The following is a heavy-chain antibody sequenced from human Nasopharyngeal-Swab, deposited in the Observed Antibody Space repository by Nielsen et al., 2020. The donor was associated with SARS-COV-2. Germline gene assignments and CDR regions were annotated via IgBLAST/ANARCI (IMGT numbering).Heavy chain of an antibody. CDR3: ARVDADYDFWSGSKSGLFDY. CDR2: ISSSSDII. D-gene: IGHD3-3*01. Sequence: GGSLRLSCAPSGFTFTTYAMNWVRQAPGKGLEWISYISSSSDIIYYADSVRGRFTVSRDNAKTSLYLRMNSLTDEDTAVYYCARVDADYDFWSGSKSGLFDYWGQGTLVTVSS. CDR1: GFTFTTYA. J-gene: IGHJ4*02. V-gene: IGHV3-48*02.